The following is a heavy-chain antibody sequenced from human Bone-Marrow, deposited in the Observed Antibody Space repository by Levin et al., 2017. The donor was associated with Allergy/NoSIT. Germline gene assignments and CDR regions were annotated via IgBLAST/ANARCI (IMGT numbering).Heavy chain of an antibody. D-gene: IGHD1/OR15-1a*01. J-gene: IGHJ4*02. V-gene: IGHV3-7*03. CDR2: IKNDGSER. Sequence: GGSLRLSCAASGFTFNSHTMSWVRQAPGKGLEWVADIKNDGSERYYVDSVEGRFTISRDNAKNSLFLQMNSLRVEDTAVYYCARDWGNNNRAFDYWGQGTLVTVSA. CDR3: ARDWGNNNRAFDY. CDR1: GFTFNSHT.